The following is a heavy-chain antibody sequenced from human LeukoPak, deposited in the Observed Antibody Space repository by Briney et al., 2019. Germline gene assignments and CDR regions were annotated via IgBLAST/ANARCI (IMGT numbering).Heavy chain of an antibody. J-gene: IGHJ4*02. V-gene: IGHV3-23*01. CDR1: GFTFSSYA. CDR2: ISGSGGST. D-gene: IGHD6-25*01. Sequence: GGSLKLSCAASGFTFSSYAMSWVRQAPGKGLEWVSAISGSGGSTYYADSVKGRFTISRDNSKNTLYLQMNSLRAEDTAVYYCAKDTARARVYYFDYWGQGTLVTVSS. CDR3: AKDTARARVYYFDY.